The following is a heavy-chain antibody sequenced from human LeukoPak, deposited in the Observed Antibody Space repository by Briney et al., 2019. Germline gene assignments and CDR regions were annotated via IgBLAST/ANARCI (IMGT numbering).Heavy chain of an antibody. CDR2: ISAYNGNT. D-gene: IGHD3-3*01. V-gene: IGHV1-18*01. J-gene: IGHJ4*02. Sequence: ASVKVSCKASGYTFTSYGISWVRQAPGQGLEWMGWISAYNGNTNYAQELQGRVTMTTDTSTSTAHMELRSLRSDDTAVYYCARDLQLTQYDFWSGYFDWGQGTLVTVSS. CDR1: GYTFTSYG. CDR3: ARDLQLTQYDFWSGYFD.